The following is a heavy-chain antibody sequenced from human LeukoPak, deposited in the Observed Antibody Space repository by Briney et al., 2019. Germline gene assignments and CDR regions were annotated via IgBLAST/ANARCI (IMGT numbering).Heavy chain of an antibody. Sequence: GASVTVSCKVSVYTLTELSMHWVRQAPGKGLEWMGGFDPEDGETIYAQKFQGRVTMTEDTSTDTAYMELSSLGSEDTAVYYCVPYGSGSYPLDYWGQGTLVTVSS. CDR1: VYTLTELS. J-gene: IGHJ4*02. CDR3: VPYGSGSYPLDY. D-gene: IGHD3-10*01. CDR2: FDPEDGET. V-gene: IGHV1-24*01.